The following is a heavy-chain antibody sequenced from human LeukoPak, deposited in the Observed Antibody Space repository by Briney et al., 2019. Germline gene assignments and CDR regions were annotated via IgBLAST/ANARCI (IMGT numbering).Heavy chain of an antibody. D-gene: IGHD6-13*01. V-gene: IGHV3-74*01. J-gene: IGHJ3*02. CDR2: INGDGSST. CDR1: GFTLSSYW. CDR3: TRGGYRSWDAFDI. Sequence: PGGSLRLSCAASGFTLSSYWMHWVRQPPGKGLVWVSRINGDGSSTNYTDSVKGRFTISRDNAKNTLYLQMNSLTAEDAAVYYCTRGGYRSWDAFDIWGQGTMVTVSS.